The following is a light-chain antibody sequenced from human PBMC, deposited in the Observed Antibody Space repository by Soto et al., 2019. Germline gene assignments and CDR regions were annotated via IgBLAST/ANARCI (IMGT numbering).Light chain of an antibody. CDR2: AAS. CDR1: QSMSRY. CDR3: QQSYATPQT. V-gene: IGKV1-39*01. J-gene: IGKJ1*01. Sequence: DVQMTQSPSSLSASVGDRGTITCRASQSMSRYLNWYQQKPGKAPSLLIYAASSLQSGVPSRFSGSGSGTDFALTISSLQPEDFATYYCQQSYATPQTFGQGTKVEIK.